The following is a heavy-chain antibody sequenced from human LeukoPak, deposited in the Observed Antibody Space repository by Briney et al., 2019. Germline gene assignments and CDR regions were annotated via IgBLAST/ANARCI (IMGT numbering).Heavy chain of an antibody. CDR2: IHSRGTT. CDR3: ARDEYGDFQGFDF. D-gene: IGHD4-17*01. V-gene: IGHV4-59*13. J-gene: IGHJ4*02. CDR1: GVSITSYY. Sequence: SETLSLTCSVSGVSITSYYWNWIRQSPGKGLEWLGNIHSRGTTNYNPSLKSRVTLSLDTSKSQFALKVTSVTAADTAVYYCARDEYGDFQGFDFWGQGTRVTVSS.